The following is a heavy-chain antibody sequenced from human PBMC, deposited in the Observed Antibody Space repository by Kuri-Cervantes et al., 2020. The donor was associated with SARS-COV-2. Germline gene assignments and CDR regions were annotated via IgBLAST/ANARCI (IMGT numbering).Heavy chain of an antibody. CDR3: AREWAYIAAAALETDY. V-gene: IGHV4-39*07. CDR1: GGSISSSSYY. Sequence: SETLSLTCTVSGGSISSSSYYWGWIRQPPGKGLEWIGGIYYSGSTYYNPSLKSRVTISVDTSKNQFSLKLSSVTAADTAVYYCAREWAYIAAAALETDYWGQGTLVTVSS. J-gene: IGHJ4*02. D-gene: IGHD6-13*01. CDR2: IYYSGST.